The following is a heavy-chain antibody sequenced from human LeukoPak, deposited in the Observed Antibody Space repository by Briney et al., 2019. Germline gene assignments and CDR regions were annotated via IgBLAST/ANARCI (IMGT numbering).Heavy chain of an antibody. Sequence: PSETLSLTCTVSGDSISSYYWSWIRQPPGKGLEWIGYIYYSGSTNYNPSLKSRVTISVDTSKNQFPLKLNSVTAADTAVYYCARDRCGRTSCYRGAFDIWGQGTMVTVSS. D-gene: IGHD2-2*01. V-gene: IGHV4-59*01. J-gene: IGHJ3*02. CDR1: GDSISSYY. CDR3: ARDRCGRTSCYRGAFDI. CDR2: IYYSGST.